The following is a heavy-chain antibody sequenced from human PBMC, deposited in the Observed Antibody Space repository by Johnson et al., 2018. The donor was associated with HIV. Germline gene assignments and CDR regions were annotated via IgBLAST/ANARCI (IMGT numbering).Heavy chain of an antibody. V-gene: IGHV3-23*04. CDR3: AKALLLTTAGGSFDI. D-gene: IGHD4/OR15-4a*01. J-gene: IGHJ3*02. CDR1: GFTVSSNY. CDR2: IGASGGRT. Sequence: VQLVESGGGLVQPGGSLRLSCAASGFTVSSNYMSWVRQGPGKGLEWVSAIGASGGRTFYADSVKGRFTISKDNSNNTLYLQMNSLRAEDTAVYYCAKALLLTTAGGSFDIWGQGTMVTVSS.